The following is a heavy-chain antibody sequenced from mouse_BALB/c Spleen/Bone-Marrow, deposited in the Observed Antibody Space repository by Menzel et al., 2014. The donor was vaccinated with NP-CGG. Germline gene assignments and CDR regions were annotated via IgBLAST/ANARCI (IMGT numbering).Heavy chain of an antibody. CDR2: INPGNGGT. V-gene: IGHV1S81*02. J-gene: IGHJ3*01. CDR1: GYTFTNYY. Sequence: VQLQQSGAELAKPGASVKLSCETSGYTFTNYYIYWVKQRPGQGLEWIGEINPGNGGTNFNERFKSKATLTVDKSSTTAYILLTSLTSEDSAVYYCARGSPYWGQGTLVTVSA. D-gene: IGHD6-2*01. CDR3: ARGSPY.